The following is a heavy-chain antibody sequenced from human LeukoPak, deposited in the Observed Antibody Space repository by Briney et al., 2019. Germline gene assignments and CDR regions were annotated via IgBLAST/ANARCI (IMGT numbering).Heavy chain of an antibody. J-gene: IGHJ3*02. CDR2: IYHSGST. CDR1: GGSISSGGYS. Sequence: SETLSLTCAVSGGSISSGGYSWSWIRQPPGKGLEWIGYIYHSGSTYYNPSLKSRVTISVDRSKNQFSLKLSSVTAADTAVYCCARVYGSGSYWGAFDIWGQGTMVTVSS. D-gene: IGHD3-10*01. CDR3: ARVYGSGSYWGAFDI. V-gene: IGHV4-30-2*01.